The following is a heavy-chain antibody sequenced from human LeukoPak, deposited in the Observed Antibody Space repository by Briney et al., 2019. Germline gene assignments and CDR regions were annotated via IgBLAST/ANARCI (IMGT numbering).Heavy chain of an antibody. D-gene: IGHD3-22*01. J-gene: IGHJ4*02. V-gene: IGHV2-5*02. CDR1: GFSLSTSGVG. CDR3: APTGASYYQSSGYSFDY. Sequence: SGPTLVNPTQTLTLTCTFSGFSLSTSGVGVGWIRQPPGKALEWLALIYWDDDRRYSPSMKSRLTIRKDTSKNQVVLTMTNMAPVDTATYYCAPTGASYYQSSGYSFDYWGQGTLVTVSS. CDR2: IYWDDDR.